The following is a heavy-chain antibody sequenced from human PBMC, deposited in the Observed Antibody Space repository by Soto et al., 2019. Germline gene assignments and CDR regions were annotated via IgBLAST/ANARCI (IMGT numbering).Heavy chain of an antibody. CDR2: ISVYNGNT. CDR1: GYTFTSYG. D-gene: IGHD3-22*01. J-gene: IGHJ4*02. Sequence: ASVKVSCKASGYTFTSYGISWVRQAPGQGLEWMGWISVYNGNTNYAQNLQGRVTMTTDTSTSTAYMELRSLRSDDTAVYYCARDFYYYDNSGYFDYWGQGTLVTVSS. CDR3: ARDFYYYDNSGYFDY. V-gene: IGHV1-18*01.